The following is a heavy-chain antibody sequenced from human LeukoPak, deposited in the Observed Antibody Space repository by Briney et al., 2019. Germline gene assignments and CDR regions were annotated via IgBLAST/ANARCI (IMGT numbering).Heavy chain of an antibody. V-gene: IGHV4-61*02. CDR3: ARLLGPVLRLGELSLYLTRRRNYYFDY. D-gene: IGHD3-16*02. Sequence: SETLSLTCTVSGGSISSGSYYWSWIRQPAGKGLEWIGRIYTSGSTNYNPSLKSRVTISVDTSKNQFSLKLSSVTAADTAVYYCARLLGPVLRLGELSLYLTRRRNYYFDYWGQGTLVTVSS. CDR1: GGSISSGSYY. J-gene: IGHJ4*02. CDR2: IYTSGST.